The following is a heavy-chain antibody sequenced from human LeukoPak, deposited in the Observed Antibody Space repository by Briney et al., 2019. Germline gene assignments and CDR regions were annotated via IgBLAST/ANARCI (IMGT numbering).Heavy chain of an antibody. CDR2: INWNGGST. Sequence: PGRSLRLSCAASGFTFSNYGMHWVRQAPGKGLEWVSGINWNGGSTGYADSVKGRFTISRDNAKNSLYLQMNSLRAEDTALYYCARVGYYDFWSGYASSWGQGTLVTVSS. V-gene: IGHV3-20*04. CDR3: ARVGYYDFWSGYASS. CDR1: GFTFSNYG. J-gene: IGHJ4*02. D-gene: IGHD3-3*01.